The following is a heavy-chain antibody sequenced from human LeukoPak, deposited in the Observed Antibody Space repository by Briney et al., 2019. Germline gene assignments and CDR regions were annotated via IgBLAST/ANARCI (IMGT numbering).Heavy chain of an antibody. CDR1: GFTFSSYA. CDR2: ISGSGGST. CDR3: AKRVDDYGDYFDY. Sequence: GASLRLSCAASGFTFSSYAMSWVRQAPGKGLEWVSAISGSGGSTYYADSVKGRFTISRDNSKNTRYLQMNSLRAEDTAVYYCAKRVDDYGDYFDYWGQGTLVTVSS. J-gene: IGHJ4*02. V-gene: IGHV3-23*01. D-gene: IGHD4-17*01.